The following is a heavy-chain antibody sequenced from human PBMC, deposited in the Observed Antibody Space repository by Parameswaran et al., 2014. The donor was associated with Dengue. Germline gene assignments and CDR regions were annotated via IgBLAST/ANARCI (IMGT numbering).Heavy chain of an antibody. CDR2: ISAYNGNT. CDR1: ISV. Sequence: ISVARLVRQAPGQGLEWMGWISAYNGNTNYAQKLQGRVTMTTDTSTSTAYMELRSLRSDDTAVYYCARLYYDFWSGYLIAFDIWGQGTMVTVSS. V-gene: IGHV1-18*01. J-gene: IGHJ3*02. CDR3: ARLYYDFWSGYLIAFDI. D-gene: IGHD3-3*01.